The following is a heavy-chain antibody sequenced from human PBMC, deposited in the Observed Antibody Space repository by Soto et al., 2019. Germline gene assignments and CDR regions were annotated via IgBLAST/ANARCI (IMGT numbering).Heavy chain of an antibody. D-gene: IGHD3-22*01. CDR2: IIPIFGTA. J-gene: IGHJ4*02. Sequence: GASVKVSCKASGYTFTSYGISWVRQAPGQGLEWMGGIIPIFGTANYAQKFQGRVTITADESTSTAYMELSSLRSEDTAVYYCASGPAYYYDSSGPPGTPLDYRGQGTLVTVSS. CDR3: ASGPAYYYDSSGPPGTPLDY. V-gene: IGHV1-69*13. CDR1: GYTFTSYG.